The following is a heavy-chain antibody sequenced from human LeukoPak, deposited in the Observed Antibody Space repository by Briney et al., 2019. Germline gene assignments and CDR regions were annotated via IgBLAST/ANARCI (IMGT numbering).Heavy chain of an antibody. CDR2: LFPGGNT. CDR1: GVTVSKNY. J-gene: IGHJ4*02. CDR3: ARNWNYLFDN. D-gene: IGHD1-7*01. V-gene: IGHV3-53*01. Sequence: GGSLRLSCAASGVTVSKNYMSWVRQAPGKGLEWVSVLFPGGNTYYADSVKGRFTISRDNSKNTLYLQMNSLRAEDTAVYYCARNWNYLFDNWGQGTLVTVSS.